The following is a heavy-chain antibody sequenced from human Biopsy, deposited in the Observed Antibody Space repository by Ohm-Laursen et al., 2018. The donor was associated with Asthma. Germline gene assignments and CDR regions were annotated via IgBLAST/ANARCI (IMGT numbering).Heavy chain of an antibody. CDR3: ARDDTVGILDY. CDR2: VYHSGST. D-gene: IGHD1-26*01. J-gene: IGHJ4*02. V-gene: IGHV4-59*01. Sequence: TLSLTCSASGSSISSYYWSWIRQSPGKGLEWIGYVYHSGSTKYNPSLESRVTISIDTSKMQFSLRLASVTAADSAVYFCARDDTVGILDYWGQGTLVTVSS. CDR1: GSSISSYY.